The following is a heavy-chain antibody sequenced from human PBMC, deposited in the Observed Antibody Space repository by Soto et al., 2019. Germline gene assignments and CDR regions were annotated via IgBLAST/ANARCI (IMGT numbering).Heavy chain of an antibody. CDR2: IWYDGSNK. V-gene: IGHV3-33*01. J-gene: IGHJ6*02. CDR3: GRVPQKSSGGPPGYCGRDV. D-gene: IGHD6-25*01. Sequence: GGSLRLSCAASGFTFSSYGMHWVRQAPGKGLEWVAVIWYDGSNKYYADSVKGRFTISRDNSKNTLYLQMNSLRAEDTAVYYWGRVPQKSSGGPPGYCGRDVGGQGTRVTFP. CDR1: GFTFSSYG.